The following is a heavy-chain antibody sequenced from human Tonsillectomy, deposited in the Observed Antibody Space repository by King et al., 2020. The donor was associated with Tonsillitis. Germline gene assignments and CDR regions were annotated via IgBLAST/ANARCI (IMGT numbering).Heavy chain of an antibody. D-gene: IGHD3-16*02. CDR3: AREWCDYVWGSYRAPAFDY. J-gene: IGHJ4*02. V-gene: IGHV4-38-2*02. Sequence: QLQESGPGLVKPSETLSLTCTVSGYSISSGYYWGWIRQPPGKGLEWIGSIYHSGSTYYNPSLKIRITISVDTSKNQFSLKLSSVTAADTAVYYCAREWCDYVWGSYRAPAFDYWGQGTLVTVSS. CDR1: GYSISSGYY. CDR2: IYHSGST.